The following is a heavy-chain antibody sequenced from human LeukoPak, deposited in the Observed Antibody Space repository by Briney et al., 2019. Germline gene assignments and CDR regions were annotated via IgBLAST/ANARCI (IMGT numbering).Heavy chain of an antibody. D-gene: IGHD6-13*01. V-gene: IGHV1-18*01. CDR3: ARGVGLAAAGPNWFDP. Sequence: GASVKVSCKASGYTFTSYAISWVRQAPGQGLEWMGWITSYNGNTNYAQKLHGRVTMTTDTSTSTANMELRRLTSDDTAVYYCARGVGLAAAGPNWFDPWGQGTLVTVSS. CDR2: ITSYNGNT. CDR1: GYTFTSYA. J-gene: IGHJ5*02.